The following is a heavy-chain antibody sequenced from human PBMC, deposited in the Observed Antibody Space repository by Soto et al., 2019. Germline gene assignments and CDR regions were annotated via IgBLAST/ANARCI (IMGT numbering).Heavy chain of an antibody. CDR3: PPAGGGGGY. V-gene: IGHV3-53*01. Sequence: EVQLVESGGGLIQPGGSLRLSCAVSGFTVSNNYMSWVRQAPGKGLEGVSVIYSGGYTAYGDSVKGRFTISRDNSKNTINLKMNSLGADARAVFYLPPAGGGGGYWGQGTLVTVSS. CDR2: IYSGGYT. J-gene: IGHJ4*02. D-gene: IGHD3-10*01. CDR1: GFTVSNNY.